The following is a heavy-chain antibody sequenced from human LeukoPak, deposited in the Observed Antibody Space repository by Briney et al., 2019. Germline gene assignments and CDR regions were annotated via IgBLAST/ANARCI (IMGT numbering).Heavy chain of an antibody. CDR3: ARGTGYYKLDY. CDR1: GFTVSSNY. CDR2: IYSGGST. V-gene: IGHV3-66*01. D-gene: IGHD3-9*01. Sequence: GGSLRLSCAASGFTVSSNYMSWVRQAPGKGPEWVSVIYSGGSTYYADSVKGRFTISRDNSKNTLYLQMNSLRAEDTAVYYCARGTGYYKLDYWGQGTLVTVSS. J-gene: IGHJ4*02.